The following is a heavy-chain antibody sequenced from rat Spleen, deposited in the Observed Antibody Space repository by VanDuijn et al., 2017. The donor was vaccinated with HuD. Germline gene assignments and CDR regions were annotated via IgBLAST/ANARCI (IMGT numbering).Heavy chain of an antibody. V-gene: IGHV5S10*01. D-gene: IGHD1-6*01. CDR2: ILYDGSRT. CDR1: GFTFSDYN. CDR3: TTWDYYDNRFDY. J-gene: IGHJ2*01. Sequence: EVQLVESGGGLVQPGGSLKLSCAASGFTFSDYNMAWVRQAPKKGLEWVATILYDGSRTYYRDSVKGRFTISRDNAKRTLNLQMDSLRSEDTATYYCTTWDYYDNRFDYWGQGVMVTVSS.